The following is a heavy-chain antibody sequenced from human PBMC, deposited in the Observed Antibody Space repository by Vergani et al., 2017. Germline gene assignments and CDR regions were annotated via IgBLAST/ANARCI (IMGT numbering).Heavy chain of an antibody. D-gene: IGHD3-3*01. J-gene: IGHJ4*02. CDR1: GGTFSSYT. Sequence: QVQLVQSGAEVKKPGSSVKVSCKASGGTFSSYTISWVRQAPGQGLEWMGRIIPILGIANYAQKFQGRVTITADKSTSTAYMELSSLRSEDTAVYYCAVFPIFGVEHNFDYWGQGTLVTVSS. CDR3: AVFPIFGVEHNFDY. V-gene: IGHV1-69*02. CDR2: IIPILGIA.